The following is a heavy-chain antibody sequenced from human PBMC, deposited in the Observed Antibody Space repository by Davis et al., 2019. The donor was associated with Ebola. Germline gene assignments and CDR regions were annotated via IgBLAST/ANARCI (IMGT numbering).Heavy chain of an antibody. V-gene: IGHV3-30*03. CDR2: ISYDGSNK. Sequence: GGSLRLSCAASGFTFSSSGMHWVRQAPGKGLEWVAVISYDGSNKYYADSVKGRFTISRDNSKNTLYLQMNSLRAEDTAVYYCALLGIAAAGTFDYWGQGTLVTVSS. J-gene: IGHJ4*02. CDR1: GFTFSSSG. D-gene: IGHD6-13*01. CDR3: ALLGIAAAGTFDY.